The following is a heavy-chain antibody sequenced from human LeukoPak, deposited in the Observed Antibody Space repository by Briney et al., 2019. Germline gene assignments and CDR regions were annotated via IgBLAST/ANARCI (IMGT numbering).Heavy chain of an antibody. CDR1: ELTFGNFW. Sequence: GGSLRLSCAASELTFGNFWMTWVRQAPGKGLEWVANIKEDGSDKYYVDSVKGRFTISRDNARTSLYLQMNSLRAEDTAVYYCARDYRARLDYWGQGTLVTVSS. CDR2: IKEDGSDK. J-gene: IGHJ4*02. V-gene: IGHV3-7*01. CDR3: ARDYRARLDY.